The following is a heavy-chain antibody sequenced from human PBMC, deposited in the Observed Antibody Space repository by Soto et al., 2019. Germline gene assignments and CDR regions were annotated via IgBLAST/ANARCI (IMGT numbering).Heavy chain of an antibody. Sequence: GGSLRLSCAASGFTFSSYGMHWVRQAPGKGLEWVAVIWYDGSNKYYADSVKGRFTISRDNSKNTLYLQMNSLRAEDTAVYYCAREALLVRGVSNWFDPWGQGTLVTVS. CDR2: IWYDGSNK. CDR3: AREALLVRGVSNWFDP. CDR1: GFTFSSYG. D-gene: IGHD3-10*01. V-gene: IGHV3-33*01. J-gene: IGHJ5*02.